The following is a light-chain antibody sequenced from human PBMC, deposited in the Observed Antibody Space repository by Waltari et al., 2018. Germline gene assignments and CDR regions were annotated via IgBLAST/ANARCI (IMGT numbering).Light chain of an antibody. Sequence: SYVLTQPPSVSVAPGMTARITCGGKNIASKSVHWYRQSPGQAPVLVIFYDKDRPARIPVRFSGSNSGTTATLTISRVEAGDEADYYCQVWDSSTSHVVFGAGTKLTVL. CDR1: NIASKS. CDR3: QVWDSSTSHVV. J-gene: IGLJ2*01. V-gene: IGLV3-21*01. CDR2: YDK.